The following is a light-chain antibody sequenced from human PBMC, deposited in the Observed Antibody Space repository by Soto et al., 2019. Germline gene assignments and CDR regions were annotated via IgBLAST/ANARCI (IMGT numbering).Light chain of an antibody. Sequence: QSALTQPPSASGSPGQSVTISCTGTSSDVGGYNCVSWYQQHPGKAPQLMIYEVTKRPSGGPDRFSGSKSGNTASLTVSGLQAEDEADYYCSSYAGSNTVLFGGGTKLTVL. CDR1: SSDVGGYNC. CDR2: EVT. CDR3: SSYAGSNTVL. J-gene: IGLJ2*01. V-gene: IGLV2-8*01.